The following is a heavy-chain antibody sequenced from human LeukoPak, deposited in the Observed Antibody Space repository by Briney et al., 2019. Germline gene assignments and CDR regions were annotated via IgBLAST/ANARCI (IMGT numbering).Heavy chain of an antibody. CDR2: ISGGGGRT. Sequence: GGSLRLSCVASGFMFNKYSMSWVRQAPGKGLEWVSVISGGGGRTYYGDSVKGRFTISRDNSKNTVYLQMNSLRAEDTAVYYCAKDVRDIVVLIDTYMYWGQGTLVTVSS. J-gene: IGHJ4*02. CDR1: GFMFNKYS. D-gene: IGHD2-21*01. CDR3: AKDVRDIVVLIDTYMY. V-gene: IGHV3-23*01.